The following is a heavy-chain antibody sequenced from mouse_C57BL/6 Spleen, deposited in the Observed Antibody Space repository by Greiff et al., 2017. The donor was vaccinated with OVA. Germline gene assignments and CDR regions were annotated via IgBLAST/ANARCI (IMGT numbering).Heavy chain of an antibody. CDR1: GFNIKDDY. Sequence: EVQLQQSGAELVRPGASVKLSCTASGFNIKDDYMHWVKQRPEQGLEWIGWIDPENGDTEYASKFQGKATITADTSSNTAYLQLSSLTSEDTAVYYCTTYGSSWDYWGQGTLVTVSA. D-gene: IGHD1-1*01. J-gene: IGHJ3*01. CDR2: IDPENGDT. V-gene: IGHV14-4*01. CDR3: TTYGSSWDY.